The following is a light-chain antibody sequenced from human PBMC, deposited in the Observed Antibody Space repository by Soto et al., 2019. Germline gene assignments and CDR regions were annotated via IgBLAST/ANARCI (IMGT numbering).Light chain of an antibody. CDR1: QSISSY. V-gene: IGKV1-39*01. Sequence: DLQMTQPPSSLSASVGDRVTITCRARQSISSYLNWYQQKPGKAPNLLIYAASNLQSGVPSRFSGSGSGTDFTLTISSLQPEDFATYYCHQSYSALYTFGQGTKLEIK. J-gene: IGKJ2*01. CDR2: AAS. CDR3: HQSYSALYT.